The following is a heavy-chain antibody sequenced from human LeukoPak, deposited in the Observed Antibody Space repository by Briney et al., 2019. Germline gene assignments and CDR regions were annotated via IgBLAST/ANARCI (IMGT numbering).Heavy chain of an antibody. V-gene: IGHV1-2*02. Sequence: GASVKVSSTASGNTFTADFMQWVRQAPGQGLEWMGWISINSGGTNYAQKFKGRVSMTRDTSISTAYMELSGLRSDDTAVYYCVSYSSSPKEFDNWGQGTLVSVSS. CDR1: GNTFTADF. D-gene: IGHD3-22*01. CDR3: VSYSSSPKEFDN. J-gene: IGHJ4*02. CDR2: ISINSGGT.